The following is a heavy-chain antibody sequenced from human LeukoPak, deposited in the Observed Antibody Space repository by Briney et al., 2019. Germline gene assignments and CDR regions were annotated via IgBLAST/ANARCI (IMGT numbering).Heavy chain of an antibody. Sequence: GGSLRLSCAASGFTVSSNYMSWVRQAPGKGLEWVSVIYSGGSTYYADSVKGRFTISRDNSKDTLYLQMNSLRAEDTAVYYCARDQVGATGFDYWGQGTLVTVSS. CDR1: GFTVSSNY. CDR2: IYSGGST. V-gene: IGHV3-53*01. CDR3: ARDQVGATGFDY. J-gene: IGHJ4*02. D-gene: IGHD1-26*01.